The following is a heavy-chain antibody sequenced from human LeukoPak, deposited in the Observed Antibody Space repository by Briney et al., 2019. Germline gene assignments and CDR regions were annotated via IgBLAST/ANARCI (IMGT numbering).Heavy chain of an antibody. J-gene: IGHJ4*02. CDR3: AKWGDYDILTGYYVPDY. D-gene: IGHD3-9*01. V-gene: IGHV3-23*01. Sequence: PGTSLRLSCVASGFTFTNYAMSWVRQAPGKGLEWVSAITGSDGSSYYADSVKGRFTISRDNSKNMLYLQVNSLRAEDTAVYYCAKWGDYDILTGYYVPDYWGQGTLVTVPS. CDR2: ITGSDGSS. CDR1: GFTFTNYA.